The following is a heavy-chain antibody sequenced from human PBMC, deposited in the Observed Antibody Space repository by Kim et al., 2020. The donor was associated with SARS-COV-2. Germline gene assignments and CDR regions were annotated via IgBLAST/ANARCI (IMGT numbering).Heavy chain of an antibody. V-gene: IGHV1-69*04. D-gene: IGHD3-22*01. CDR3: ACAYYYDSSGYSSGNY. J-gene: IGHJ4*02. CDR2: IIPILGIA. CDR1: GGTFSSYA. Sequence: SVKVSCKASGGTFSSYAISWVRQAPGQGLEWMGRIIPILGIANYAQKFQGRVTITADKSTSTAYMELSSLRSEDTAVYYCACAYYYDSSGYSSGNYWGQGTLVTVSS.